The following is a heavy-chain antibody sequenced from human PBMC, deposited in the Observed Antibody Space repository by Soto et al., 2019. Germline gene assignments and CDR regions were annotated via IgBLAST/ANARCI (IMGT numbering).Heavy chain of an antibody. V-gene: IGHV3-23*01. CDR3: AKETFYRPRNSVSGWYHWFDP. Sequence: GGSLRLSCAASGFTFSSYAMSWVRQAPGKGLEWVSAISGSGGSTYYADSAKGRFTISRDNSKNTLYLQMNSLRAEDTAVYYCAKETFYRPRNSVSGWYHWFDPWGQGTLVTVSS. CDR2: ISGSGGST. CDR1: GFTFSSYA. J-gene: IGHJ5*02. D-gene: IGHD6-19*01.